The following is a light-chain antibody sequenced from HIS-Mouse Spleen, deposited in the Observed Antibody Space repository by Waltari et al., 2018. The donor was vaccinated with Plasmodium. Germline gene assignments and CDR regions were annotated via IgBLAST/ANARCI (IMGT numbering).Light chain of an antibody. Sequence: SYELTQPPPVSVSPGQTARITCSGDAVPKQYAYWYPQKPGQAPVLVIYKDSERPSGIPERFSGSSSGTTVTLTISGVQAEDEADYYCQSADSSGTPNWVFGGGTKLTVL. CDR2: KDS. V-gene: IGLV3-25*03. CDR3: QSADSSGTPNWV. CDR1: AVPKQY. J-gene: IGLJ3*02.